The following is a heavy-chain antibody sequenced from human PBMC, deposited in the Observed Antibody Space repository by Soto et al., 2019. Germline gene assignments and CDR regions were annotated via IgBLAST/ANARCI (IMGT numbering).Heavy chain of an antibody. CDR2: ISYGGANK. V-gene: IGHV3-30*03. Sequence: GGSLRLSCTASGIAFNTHAMHWVRHAPGKGLEWVAVISYGGANKYYADSVRGRFTISRDNSENTLFLQMSSLRPEDTAVYYCARGPRYYSGTSCYTIDYWGQGTLVTVSS. J-gene: IGHJ4*02. CDR1: GIAFNTHA. CDR3: ARGPRYYSGTSCYTIDY. D-gene: IGHD2-2*02.